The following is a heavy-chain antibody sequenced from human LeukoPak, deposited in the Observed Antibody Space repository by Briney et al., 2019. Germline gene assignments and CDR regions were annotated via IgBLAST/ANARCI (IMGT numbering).Heavy chain of an antibody. CDR2: INHSGST. CDR3: ARGRAGTDAFDI. Sequence: SETLSLTCAVYGGSFSGYYWSWIRQPPGKGLDWIGEINHSGSTNYNPSLKSRVTISVDTSKNQFSLKLSSVTAADTAVYYCARGRAGTDAFDIWGQGTMVTVSS. CDR1: GGSFSGYY. V-gene: IGHV4-34*01. J-gene: IGHJ3*02.